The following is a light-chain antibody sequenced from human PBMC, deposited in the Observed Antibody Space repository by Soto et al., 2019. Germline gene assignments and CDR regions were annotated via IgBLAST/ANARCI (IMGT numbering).Light chain of an antibody. J-gene: IGKJ1*01. CDR2: AAS. CDR3: QQYNNWPPWT. Sequence: EIVMTQSPATPSVSPGERATLSCRASQSVRSNLAWYQQKPGQAPRLLIYAASTRATGIPARFSGSGSGTEFTLTISSLQSEDFAVYYCQQYNNWPPWTFGQGTKVEIK. V-gene: IGKV3-15*01. CDR1: QSVRSN.